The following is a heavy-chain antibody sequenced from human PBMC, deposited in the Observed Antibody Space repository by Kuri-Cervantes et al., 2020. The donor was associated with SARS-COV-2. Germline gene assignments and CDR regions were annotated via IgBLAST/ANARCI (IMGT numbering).Heavy chain of an antibody. J-gene: IGHJ6*03. Sequence: ASVKVSCKASGYTFTSYGISWVRQAPGQGLEWMGWISAYNGNTNYAQKLQGRVTMTTDTSTSTAYMELRSLRSEDTAVYYCASLLGWYDSSGYYHYYYMDVWGKGTTVTVSS. D-gene: IGHD3-22*01. CDR2: ISAYNGNT. CDR1: GYTFTSYG. CDR3: ASLLGWYDSSGYYHYYYMDV. V-gene: IGHV1-18*01.